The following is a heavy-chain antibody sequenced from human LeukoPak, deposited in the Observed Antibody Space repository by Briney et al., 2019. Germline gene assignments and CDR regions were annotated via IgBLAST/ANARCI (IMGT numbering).Heavy chain of an antibody. CDR1: GFTFSSYW. D-gene: IGHD1-26*01. Sequence: GGSLRLSCAASGFTFSSYWMSWARQAPGKGLEGVANIKPDGSEKYYVDSVKGRFTISRDNAKNPLYLQMNSLRAEDTAVYYCARNSGSYYSDYWYFDLWGRGTLVTVSS. CDR2: IKPDGSEK. CDR3: ARNSGSYYSDYWYFDL. V-gene: IGHV3-7*01. J-gene: IGHJ2*01.